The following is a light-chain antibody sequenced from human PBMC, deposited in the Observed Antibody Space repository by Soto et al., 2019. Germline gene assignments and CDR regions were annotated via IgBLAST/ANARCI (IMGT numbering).Light chain of an antibody. J-gene: IGKJ2*01. CDR2: GAS. CDR3: QQSYSTPPYT. V-gene: IGKV3-20*01. Sequence: EIVLTQSPGTLSLSPGERATLSCRASQSVRTSYFAWYQQKPGQAPRLLIFGASSRATGIPDRFSGSGSGTDFTLTISRLEPEDFATYYCQQSYSTPPYTFGQGTKLDMK. CDR1: QSVRTSY.